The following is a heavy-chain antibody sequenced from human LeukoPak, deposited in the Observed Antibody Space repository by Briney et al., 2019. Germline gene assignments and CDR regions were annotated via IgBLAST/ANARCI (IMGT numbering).Heavy chain of an antibody. CDR3: VGDGGTDWYDP. V-gene: IGHV3-7*01. Sequence: GGSLRLSCVASGFTISHYWMTWVRQAPGKGLEWVANIEKDGGEKTYVDSVKGRFTISRDNAKNSIFLQMNSLRVEDMAIYYCVGDGGTDWYDPWGQGTLVSVSS. CDR2: IEKDGGEK. D-gene: IGHD3-16*01. CDR1: GFTISHYW. J-gene: IGHJ5*02.